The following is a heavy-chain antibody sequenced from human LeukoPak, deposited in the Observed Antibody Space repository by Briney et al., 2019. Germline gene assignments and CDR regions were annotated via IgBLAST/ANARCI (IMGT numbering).Heavy chain of an antibody. V-gene: IGHV4-59*01. CDR2: IYYTGNT. CDR1: GGSISYYY. J-gene: IGHJ5*02. Sequence: SETLSLTCTVSGGSISYYYWNWIRQPPGKGLEWIGYIYYTGNTNYNPSLKSRVTISVDASKNQFSLKLSSVTAADTAVYYCARDRLQLQSWGQGTLVTVSS. CDR3: ARDRLQLQS. D-gene: IGHD5-24*01.